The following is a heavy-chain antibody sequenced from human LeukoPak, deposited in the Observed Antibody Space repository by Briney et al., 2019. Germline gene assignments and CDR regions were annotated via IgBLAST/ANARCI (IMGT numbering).Heavy chain of an antibody. CDR2: FDPEDGET. CDR3: ATSGYSSGWYDRH. CDR1: GYTLTEFS. J-gene: IGHJ4*02. Sequence: ASVKVSCKVSGYTLTEFSMHWVRQAPGKGLEWMGGFDPEDGETIYARKFQGRVTMTEDTSTDTAYMELSSLRSEDTAVYYCATSGYSSGWYDRHWGQGTLVTVSS. D-gene: IGHD6-19*01. V-gene: IGHV1-24*01.